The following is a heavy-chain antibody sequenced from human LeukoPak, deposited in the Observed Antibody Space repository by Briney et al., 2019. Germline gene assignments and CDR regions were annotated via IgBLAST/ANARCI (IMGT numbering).Heavy chain of an antibody. CDR1: GYKFTGFY. V-gene: IGHV1-2*02. CDR2: INVNRGGT. CDR3: ARRYCSSTSCYYFDY. D-gene: IGHD2-2*01. J-gene: IGHJ4*02. Sequence: ASVKVSCKASGYKFTGFYMHWVRQAPGQGLEWMGWINVNRGGTNYAQRFQGRVTMTRDTSITTAYMELSRLKSDDTAVYYCARRYCSSTSCYYFDYWGQGTLVTVSS.